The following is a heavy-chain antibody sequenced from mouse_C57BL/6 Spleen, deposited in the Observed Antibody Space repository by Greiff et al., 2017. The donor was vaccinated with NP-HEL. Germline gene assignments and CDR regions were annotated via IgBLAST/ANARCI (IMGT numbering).Heavy chain of an antibody. CDR1: GYAFSSYW. Sequence: QVQLKESGAELVKPGASVKISCKASGYAFSSYWMNWVKQRPGKGLEWIGQIYPGDGDTNYNGKLKGKATLTADKYSSTAYMQLSSLTSEDSAVYFCARNGNYGGGYGDYWGQGTSVTVSS. D-gene: IGHD2-1*01. CDR2: IYPGDGDT. CDR3: ARNGNYGGGYGDY. J-gene: IGHJ4*01. V-gene: IGHV1-80*01.